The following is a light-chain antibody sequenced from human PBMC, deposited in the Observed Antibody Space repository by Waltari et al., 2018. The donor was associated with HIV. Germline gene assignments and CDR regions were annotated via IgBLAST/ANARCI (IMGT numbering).Light chain of an antibody. J-gene: IGKJ4*01. CDR2: GAS. CDR1: QSVGSY. Sequence: VMTQSPATVSVSPGGRATLSCRASQSVGSYLAWYQQKPGQAPRPRIYGASTRATGIPTRFSGSGSGTEFTRTISSLKSEDFAVYYCHQYNKWPRGTFGGGTKVEV. V-gene: IGKV3-15*01. CDR3: HQYNKWPRGT.